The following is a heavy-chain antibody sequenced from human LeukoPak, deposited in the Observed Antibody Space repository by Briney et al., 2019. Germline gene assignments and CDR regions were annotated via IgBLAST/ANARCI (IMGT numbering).Heavy chain of an antibody. CDR2: ITSSSKTI. D-gene: IGHD1-26*01. CDR1: GFTFSRYP. CDR3: ASSGSYRFDY. Sequence: GGSLRLSCAASGFTFSRYPVNWVRQAPGKGLEWVSYITSSSKTIYYADSVKGRFTISRDNAKNSLYLQMNSLRDEDTAVYYCASSGSYRFDYWGQGTLVTVSS. V-gene: IGHV3-48*02. J-gene: IGHJ4*02.